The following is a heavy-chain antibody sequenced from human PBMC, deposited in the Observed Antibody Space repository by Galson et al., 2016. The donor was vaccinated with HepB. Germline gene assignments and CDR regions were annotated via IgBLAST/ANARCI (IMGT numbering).Heavy chain of an antibody. CDR1: GYTFIIYY. J-gene: IGHJ4*02. V-gene: IGHV1-46*01. Sequence: SVKVSCKASGYTFIIYYIHWVRQAPGQGLEWMGIINPIAGTTTYEQRFQGRLTLTRDTSTSTVYMDLSSLTSEDTAGYYCTRERGSHGFDYWGQGTLVTVSS. CDR3: TRERGSHGFDY. D-gene: IGHD3-16*01. CDR2: INPIAGTT.